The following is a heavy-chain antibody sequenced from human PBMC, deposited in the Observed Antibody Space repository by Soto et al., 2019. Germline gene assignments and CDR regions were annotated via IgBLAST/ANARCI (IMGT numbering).Heavy chain of an antibody. CDR3: ARTIVAVGGRRYFDL. CDR2: INSSSSYT. V-gene: IGHV3-11*05. J-gene: IGHJ2*01. CDR1: GFTFSDYY. Sequence: QVQLVESGGGLVKPGGSLRLSCAASGFTFSDYYMSWIRQAPGKGLEWVSYINSSSSYTNYADSVKGRFTISRDNDKNSLYLQMNSLRAEDTAVYYCARTIVAVGGRRYFDLWGRGTLVTVSS. D-gene: IGHD6-13*01.